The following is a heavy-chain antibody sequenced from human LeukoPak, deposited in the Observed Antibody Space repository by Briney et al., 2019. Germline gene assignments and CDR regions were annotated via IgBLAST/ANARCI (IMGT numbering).Heavy chain of an antibody. CDR2: IYYSGST. V-gene: IGHV4-31*03. D-gene: IGHD3-10*01. CDR3: ERDGHGSGTH. J-gene: IGHJ4*02. CDR1: GGPISSGGYY. Sequence: SETLCLTCTVSGGPISSGGYYWSWIRQHPGRGLEWIGYIYYSGSTSYNPSLKRRVTISIDTSKSQFSLKLTSVTAADTAVYYSERDGHGSGTHWGQGTLVTVSS.